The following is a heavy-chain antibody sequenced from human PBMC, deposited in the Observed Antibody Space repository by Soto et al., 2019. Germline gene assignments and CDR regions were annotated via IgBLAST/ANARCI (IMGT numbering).Heavy chain of an antibody. CDR2: IYYSGST. CDR3: ARHGYYDSSGYIFDY. V-gene: IGHV4-39*01. J-gene: IGHJ4*02. D-gene: IGHD3-22*01. CDR1: GGSISSSSYY. Sequence: TSETLSLTCTVSGGSISSSSYYWDWIRQPPGKGLEWIGSIYYSGSTYYNPSLKSRVTISVDTSKNQFSLKLSSVTAADTAVYYCARHGYYDSSGYIFDYWGQGTLVTVSS.